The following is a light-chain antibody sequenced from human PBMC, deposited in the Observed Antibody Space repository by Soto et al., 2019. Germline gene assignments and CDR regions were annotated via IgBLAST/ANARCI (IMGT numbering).Light chain of an antibody. Sequence: QSVLTQPPSASGTPGQRVTISCSGSSSNIERNAINWYQQLPGTAPKLLIYSNYRRPSGVPDRFSGSKSGTSASLAISGLQSEDEADYYCAAWDDSLNGPVFGGGTTLTVL. CDR3: AAWDDSLNGPV. CDR2: SNY. V-gene: IGLV1-44*01. J-gene: IGLJ3*02. CDR1: SSNIERNA.